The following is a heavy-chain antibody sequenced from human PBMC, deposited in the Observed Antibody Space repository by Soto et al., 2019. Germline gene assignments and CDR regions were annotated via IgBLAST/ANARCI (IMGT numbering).Heavy chain of an antibody. Sequence: GGSLRLSCAASGFTFSSYAMSWVRQAPGKGLEWVSAISGSGGSTYYADSVKGRFTISRDNSKNTLYLQMNSLRAEDTAVYYCAKHPPRCGDCSLYYYYGMDVWGQGTTVTVSS. J-gene: IGHJ6*02. CDR3: AKHPPRCGDCSLYYYYGMDV. CDR2: ISGSGGST. CDR1: GFTFSSYA. V-gene: IGHV3-23*01. D-gene: IGHD2-21*02.